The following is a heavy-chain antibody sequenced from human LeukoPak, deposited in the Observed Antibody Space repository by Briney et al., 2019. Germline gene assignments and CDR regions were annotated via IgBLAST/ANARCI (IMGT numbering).Heavy chain of an antibody. J-gene: IGHJ4*02. CDR3: ARDLRYCSSTSCYDPNFDY. V-gene: IGHV3-74*01. CDR2: INTDGSST. Sequence: PGGSLRLSCAASGFTFSNYWMHWVRQAPGKGLVWVSRINTDGSSTSYADSVKGRFTISRDNAKNTLYLQMSSLRAEDTAVYYCARDLRYCSSTSCYDPNFDYWGQGTLVTVSS. D-gene: IGHD2-2*01. CDR1: GFTFSNYW.